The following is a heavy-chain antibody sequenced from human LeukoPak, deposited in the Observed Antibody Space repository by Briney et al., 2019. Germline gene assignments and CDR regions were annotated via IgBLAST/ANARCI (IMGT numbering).Heavy chain of an antibody. CDR1: GGSISSYY. Sequence: SETLSLTCTVSGGSISSYYWSWIRQPPGKGLEWIGYIYYSGSTNYNPSLKSRVTISVDTSKNQFSLKLSSVTAADTAVYYCATQQWLFGTLFDNWGQGTLVTVSS. V-gene: IGHV4-59*08. CDR2: IYYSGST. J-gene: IGHJ4*02. D-gene: IGHD6-19*01. CDR3: ATQQWLFGTLFDN.